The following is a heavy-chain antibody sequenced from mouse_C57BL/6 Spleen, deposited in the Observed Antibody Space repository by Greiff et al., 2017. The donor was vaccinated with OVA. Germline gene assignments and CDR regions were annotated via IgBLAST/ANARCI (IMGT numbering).Heavy chain of an antibody. Sequence: VQLQESGAELVRPGASVKLSCKASGYTFTSYGISWVKQRTGQGLEWIGEIYPRSGNTYYNEKFKGKATLTADKSSSTAYMELRSLTSEDSAVYFCARRKRVDYYFDYWGKGTTLTVSS. D-gene: IGHD1-1*02. J-gene: IGHJ2*01. V-gene: IGHV1-81*01. CDR3: ARRKRVDYYFDY. CDR2: IYPRSGNT. CDR1: GYTFTSYG.